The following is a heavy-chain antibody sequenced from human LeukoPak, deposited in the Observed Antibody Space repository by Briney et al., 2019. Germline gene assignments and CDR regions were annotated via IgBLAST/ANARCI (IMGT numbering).Heavy chain of an antibody. CDR2: ISGSGGST. V-gene: IGHV3-23*01. CDR1: GFTFSSYA. D-gene: IGHD3-10*01. J-gene: IGHJ6*02. CDR3: ASHMGGFGDHAPQGMDV. Sequence: PGGSLRLSCAASGFTFSSYAMSWVRQAPGKGLEWVSAISGSGGSTYYADSVKGRFTISRDNAKNSLYLQMNSLRAEDTAVYYCASHMGGFGDHAPQGMDVWGQGTTVTVSS.